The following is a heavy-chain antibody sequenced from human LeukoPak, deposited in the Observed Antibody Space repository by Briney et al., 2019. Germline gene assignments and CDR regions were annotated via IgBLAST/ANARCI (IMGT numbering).Heavy chain of an antibody. CDR1: GGSISSSSYY. J-gene: IGHJ6*03. D-gene: IGHD3-3*01. CDR3: AREVRYYDFPYYYYYMDV. CDR2: IYYRGST. V-gene: IGHV4-31*03. Sequence: KPSETLSLTCTVSGGSISSSSYYWGWIRQPPGKGLEWIGYIYYRGSTYYNPSLKSRVTISVDTSKNQFSLKLSSVTAADTAVYYCAREVRYYDFPYYYYYMDVWGKGTTVTVSS.